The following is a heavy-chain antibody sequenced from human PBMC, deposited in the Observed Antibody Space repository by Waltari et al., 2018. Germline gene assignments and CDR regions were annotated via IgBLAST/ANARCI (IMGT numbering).Heavy chain of an antibody. J-gene: IGHJ4*02. V-gene: IGHV4-59*01. D-gene: IGHD6-13*01. CDR2: IAYGGST. CDR1: GTSIREYY. Sequence: QVQLQESCPGLVKPSETLSLTCSVSGTSIREYYWSWIRQPPGKGLEWIGYIAYGGSTNYHAPLKSRVTMSADMSMNQFSLKLRSVAAADTAVYFCTRRSGAAAGKSDHWGQGIRITVSS. CDR3: TRRSGAAAGKSDH.